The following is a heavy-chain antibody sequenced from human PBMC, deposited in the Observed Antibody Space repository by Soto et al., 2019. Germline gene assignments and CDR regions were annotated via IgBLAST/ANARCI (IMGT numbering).Heavy chain of an antibody. D-gene: IGHD5-18*01. CDR2: IIPIFGTA. Sequence: SVKVSCKASGGTFSSYAISWVRQAPGQWLEWMGGIIPIFGTANYAQKFQGRVTITADESTSTAYMELSSRRSEDTAVYYCARDLAAMAPTTYYYYYYGMDVWGQGTTVTVSS. CDR3: ARDLAAMAPTTYYYYYYGMDV. V-gene: IGHV1-69*13. CDR1: GGTFSSYA. J-gene: IGHJ6*02.